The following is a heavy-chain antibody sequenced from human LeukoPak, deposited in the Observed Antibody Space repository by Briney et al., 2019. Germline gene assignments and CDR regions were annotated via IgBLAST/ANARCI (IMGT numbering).Heavy chain of an antibody. V-gene: IGHV4-59*01. J-gene: IGHJ4*02. D-gene: IGHD3-10*01. CDR1: GGSISSYY. Sequence: SETLSLTCTVSGGSISSYYWSWIRQPPGKGLEWIGHIYYNGSTNYNPSLKSRVTISVDTSKNQFSLKLSSVTAADTAVYYCARDATYYYGSGSYSTFDYWGQGTLVTVSS. CDR2: IYYNGST. CDR3: ARDATYYYGSGSYSTFDY.